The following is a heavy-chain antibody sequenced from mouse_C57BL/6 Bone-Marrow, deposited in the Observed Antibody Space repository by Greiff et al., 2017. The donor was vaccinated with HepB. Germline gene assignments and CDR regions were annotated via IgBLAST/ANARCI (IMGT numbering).Heavy chain of an antibody. V-gene: IGHV14-4*01. J-gene: IGHJ3*01. Sequence: EVQGVESGAELVRPGASVKLSCTASGFNIKDDYMHWVKQRPEQGLEWIGWIDPENGDTEYASKFQGKATITADTSSNTAYLQLSSLTSEDTAVYYCTTAYYGPWFAYWGQGTLVTVSA. CDR1: GFNIKDDY. CDR2: IDPENGDT. D-gene: IGHD2-10*01. CDR3: TTAYYGPWFAY.